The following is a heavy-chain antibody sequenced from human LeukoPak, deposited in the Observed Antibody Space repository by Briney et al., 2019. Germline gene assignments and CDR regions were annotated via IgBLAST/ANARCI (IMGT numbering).Heavy chain of an antibody. Sequence: SETLSLTCTVSGGSISNYYWRWIRQPAGKGLEWIGRKYARGSSNYNPPLQSRVTMSVDTSKNQFSLKLRSVTAADTAVYYCARGRYCSADICTGGDSFDIWGQGTMVSVSP. J-gene: IGHJ3*02. D-gene: IGHD2-15*01. CDR2: KYARGSS. CDR3: ARGRYCSADICTGGDSFDI. V-gene: IGHV4-4*07. CDR1: GGSISNYY.